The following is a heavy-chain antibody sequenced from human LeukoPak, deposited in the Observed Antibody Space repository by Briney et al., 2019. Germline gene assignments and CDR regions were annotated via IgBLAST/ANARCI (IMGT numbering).Heavy chain of an antibody. J-gene: IGHJ4*02. V-gene: IGHV4-61*02. Sequence: SQTLSLTCTVSGGSISSGSYYWSWIRQPAGTGLEWIGRIYTSGSTNYNPSLESRVTISVDTSTNQFSLKLSSVTAADTAVYYCARLKIDYGDYYFDYWGQGTLVTVSS. CDR2: IYTSGST. CDR1: GGSISSGSYY. CDR3: ARLKIDYGDYYFDY. D-gene: IGHD4-17*01.